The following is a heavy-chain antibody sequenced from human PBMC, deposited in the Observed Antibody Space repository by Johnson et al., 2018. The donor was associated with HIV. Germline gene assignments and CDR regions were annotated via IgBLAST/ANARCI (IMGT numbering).Heavy chain of an antibody. CDR3: AKGLMRGAFDI. CDR2: ISFDESNY. Sequence: QVQLVESGGGVVQPGRSLRLSCTASGFTFSNYAMHWVRQAPGKGLEWVAVISFDESNYYYADSVKGRFIISRDNSKNTLYLQMNSLRAEDTAVYYCAKGLMRGAFDIWGQGTMVTVSS. V-gene: IGHV3-30-3*01. D-gene: IGHD2-8*01. J-gene: IGHJ3*02. CDR1: GFTFSNYA.